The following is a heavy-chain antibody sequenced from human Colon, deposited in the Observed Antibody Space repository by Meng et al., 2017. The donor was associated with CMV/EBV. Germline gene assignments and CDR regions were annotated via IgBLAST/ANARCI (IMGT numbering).Heavy chain of an antibody. CDR1: GFTFSSYA. D-gene: IGHD3-3*02. CDR3: ARCTSSIDAFDI. J-gene: IGHJ3*02. CDR2: ISGSGGST. V-gene: IGHV3-23*01. Sequence: LSLTCAASGFTFSSYAMSWVRQAPGKGLEWVSAISGSGGSTYYADSVKGRFTISRDNSKNTLYLQMNSLRAEDTAVYYCARCTSSIDAFDIWGQGTMVTVSS.